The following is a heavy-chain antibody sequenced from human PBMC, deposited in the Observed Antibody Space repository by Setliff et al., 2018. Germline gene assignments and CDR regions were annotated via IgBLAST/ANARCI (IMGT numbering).Heavy chain of an antibody. CDR2: ISSEGDSI. CDR3: AKCSSWHGHYPHFNY. D-gene: IGHD6-13*01. J-gene: IGHJ4*02. V-gene: IGHV3-23*03. Sequence: GGSLRLSCAASGFTFSSDAMTWVRQAPGKGLEWVSIISSEGDSIYFADSVKGRFTISRDNSKSTLYLEMNSLRAEDTAVYYCAKCSSWHGHYPHFNYWGQGTPVTVSS. CDR1: GFTFSSDA.